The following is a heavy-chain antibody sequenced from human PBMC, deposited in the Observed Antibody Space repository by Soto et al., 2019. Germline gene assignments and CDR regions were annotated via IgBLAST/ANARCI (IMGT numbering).Heavy chain of an antibody. CDR2: ISSSGDST. Sequence: PGGSLRLSCAASGFTFSSYAMTWVRQAPGKGLEWVSAISSSGDSTYYADSVKGRFTISRDNSKNTLYLQMNSLRAEDTAVYYCAKDLRGSESRDYWGQGPLVTVSS. J-gene: IGHJ4*02. V-gene: IGHV3-23*01. D-gene: IGHD3-10*01. CDR3: AKDLRGSESRDY. CDR1: GFTFSSYA.